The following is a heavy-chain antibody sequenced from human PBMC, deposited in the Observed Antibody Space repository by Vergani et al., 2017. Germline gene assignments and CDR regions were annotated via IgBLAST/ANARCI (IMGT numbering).Heavy chain of an antibody. D-gene: IGHD3-10*01. CDR3: ARNRLDTGYYYFYMDV. V-gene: IGHV4-59*01. Sequence: QVQLQESGPGLVKPSETLSLTCTVSGGSISSYYWSWIRQPPGKGLEWIGYIYYSGSTNYNPSLKSRVTISVDTSKKQFSLKLTSLTAADTAVYYCARNRLDTGYYYFYMDVWGKGP. J-gene: IGHJ6*03. CDR1: GGSISSYY. CDR2: IYYSGST.